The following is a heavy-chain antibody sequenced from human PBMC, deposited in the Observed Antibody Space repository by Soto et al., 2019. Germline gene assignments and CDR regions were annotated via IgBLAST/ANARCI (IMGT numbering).Heavy chain of an antibody. CDR1: GFTFSSYA. V-gene: IGHV3-23*01. J-gene: IGHJ4*02. D-gene: IGHD3-22*01. Sequence: GGSMRLSCAASGFTFSSYAVSWVRQAPGKGLEWVSAISGSGGSTYYADSVKGRFTISRDNSKNTLYLQMNSLRAEDTAVYYCAKDQIVVVPNGVFDYWGQGTLVTVS. CDR3: AKDQIVVVPNGVFDY. CDR2: ISGSGGST.